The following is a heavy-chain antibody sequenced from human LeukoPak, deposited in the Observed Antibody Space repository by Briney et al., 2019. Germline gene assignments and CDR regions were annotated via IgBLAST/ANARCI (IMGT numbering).Heavy chain of an antibody. J-gene: IGHJ2*01. Sequence: SETLSLTCTVSGGSISSYYWSWIRQPPGRGLEWLGYSYYSGSTNYNPSLKSRVTISVDTSKHQFSVKLSSVTAADTAVYYCARGTTASEHFDLWGRGTLVTVSS. V-gene: IGHV4-59*01. CDR2: SYYSGST. CDR3: ARGTTASEHFDL. D-gene: IGHD2/OR15-2a*01. CDR1: GGSISSYY.